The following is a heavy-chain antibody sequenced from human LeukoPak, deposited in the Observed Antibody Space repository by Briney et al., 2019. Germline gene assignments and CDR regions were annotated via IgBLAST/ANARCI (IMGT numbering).Heavy chain of an antibody. CDR2: INPNSGGT. J-gene: IGHJ4*02. CDR3: ARVRAITGTTPVGY. Sequence: ASVKVSCKASGYTFTGYYMHWVRQAPGQGLEWMGWINPNSGGTNYAQKFQGRATMTRDTSISTAYMELSRLRSDDTAVYYCARVRAITGTTPVGYWGQGTLVTVSS. D-gene: IGHD1-7*01. CDR1: GYTFTGYY. V-gene: IGHV1-2*02.